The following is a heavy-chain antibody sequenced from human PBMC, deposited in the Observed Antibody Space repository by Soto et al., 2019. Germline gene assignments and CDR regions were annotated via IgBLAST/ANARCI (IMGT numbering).Heavy chain of an antibody. CDR3: ARCLTTDYYYGMDV. D-gene: IGHD4-4*01. CDR1: GYTFTGYY. V-gene: IGHV1-69*01. J-gene: IGHJ6*02. Sequence: QVQLVQSGAEVKKPGASVKVSCKASGYTFTGYYMHWVRQAPGQGLEWMGGIIPIFGTANYAQKFQGRVTITADESTSTAYMELSSLRSEDTAVYYCARCLTTDYYYGMDVWGQGTTVTVSS. CDR2: IIPIFGTA.